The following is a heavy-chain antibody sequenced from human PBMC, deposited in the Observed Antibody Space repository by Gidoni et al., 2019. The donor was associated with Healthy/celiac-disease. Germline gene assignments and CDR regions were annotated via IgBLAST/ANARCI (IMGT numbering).Heavy chain of an antibody. V-gene: IGHV3-23*01. Sequence: VQLLESVGGLVQPGWSLRLSCSASGFTFSSYSISWVRQAPGKGLEWVSDISGSGGSTYYAYSVKGRFTISRDNSKNTLYLQMNSLRDEDTAVYYCAKDLDYYGSGSYYTSDYYYYMDVWGKGTTVTVSS. CDR2: ISGSGGST. CDR1: GFTFSSYS. J-gene: IGHJ6*03. D-gene: IGHD3-10*01. CDR3: AKDLDYYGSGSYYTSDYYYYMDV.